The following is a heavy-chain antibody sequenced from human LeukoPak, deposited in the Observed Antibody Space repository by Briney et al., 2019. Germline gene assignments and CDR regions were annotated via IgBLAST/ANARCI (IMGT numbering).Heavy chain of an antibody. V-gene: IGHV1-2*02. J-gene: IGHJ5*02. D-gene: IGHD3-3*01. Sequence: ASVKVSCKASGYTFTGYYMHWVRQAPGQGLEWMGWINPNSGGTNYAQKFQGRVTMTRDTSISTAYMELSRLRSDDTAVYYCARGTGARITIFGVAHNWFDPWGQGTLVTVSS. CDR2: INPNSGGT. CDR1: GYTFTGYY. CDR3: ARGTGARITIFGVAHNWFDP.